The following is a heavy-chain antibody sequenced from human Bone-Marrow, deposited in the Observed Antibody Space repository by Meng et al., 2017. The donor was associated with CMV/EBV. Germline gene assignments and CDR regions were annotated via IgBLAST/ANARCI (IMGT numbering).Heavy chain of an antibody. Sequence: SETLFLTCTVSGASISSYYWGWIRQPPGKGLEWIGSIYYSGSTYYNPSLKSRVTISVDTSKNQFSLKLSSVTAADTAVYYCARGTYYDFWSGYLRYGRDVWGQGNTVIVTS. D-gene: IGHD3-3*01. CDR1: GASISSYY. J-gene: IGHJ6*02. CDR3: ARGTYYDFWSGYLRYGRDV. CDR2: IYYSGST. V-gene: IGHV4-39*07.